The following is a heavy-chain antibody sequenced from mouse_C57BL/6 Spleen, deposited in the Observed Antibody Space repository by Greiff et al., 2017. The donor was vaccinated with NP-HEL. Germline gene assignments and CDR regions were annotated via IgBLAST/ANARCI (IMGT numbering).Heavy chain of an antibody. J-gene: IGHJ2*01. V-gene: IGHV1-50*01. CDR1: GYTFTSYW. CDR2: IDPSDSYT. D-gene: IGHD1-1*01. CDR3: ARGGGSSYYFDY. Sequence: VQLQQSGAELVKPGASVKLSCKASGYTFTSYWMQWVKQRPGQGLEWIGEIDPSDSYTNYNQKFKAKATLTVDTSSSTAYMQLSSLTSEDSAVYYCARGGGSSYYFDYWGQGTTLTVSS.